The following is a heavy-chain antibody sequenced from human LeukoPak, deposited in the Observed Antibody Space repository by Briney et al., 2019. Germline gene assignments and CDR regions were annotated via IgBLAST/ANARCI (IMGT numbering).Heavy chain of an antibody. D-gene: IGHD2-15*01. CDR3: ARGRRYCSGGSCANWFDP. Sequence: ASVKVSCKASGYTFTSYGISWVRQAPGQGLEWMGWISAYNGNTNYAQKLQGRVTMTTDTSTSTAYMELRSLRSDDTAVYYCARGRRYCSGGSCANWFDPWGQGTLVTVSS. CDR2: ISAYNGNT. V-gene: IGHV1-18*01. CDR1: GYTFTSYG. J-gene: IGHJ5*02.